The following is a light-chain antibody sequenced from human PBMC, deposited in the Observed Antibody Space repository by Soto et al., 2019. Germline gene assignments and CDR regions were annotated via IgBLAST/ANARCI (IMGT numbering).Light chain of an antibody. Sequence: DIQMTQSPSTLSASVADKVTITCRAIQTISTWMAWYQQKPGKAPKLLVYDASTLQSGVASRFSGSGSGTEFTLIISGLQPDDSATYYCQQYTNTNNPWMFGQGTKVDI. CDR2: DAS. CDR3: QQYTNTNNPWM. CDR1: QTISTW. V-gene: IGKV1-5*01. J-gene: IGKJ1*01.